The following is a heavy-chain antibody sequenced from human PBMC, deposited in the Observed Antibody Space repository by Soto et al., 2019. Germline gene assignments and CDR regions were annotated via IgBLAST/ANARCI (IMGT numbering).Heavy chain of an antibody. CDR1: GYTFTDYY. CDR2: IIPIFGTA. Sequence: SVKVSCKASGYTFTDYYIHWVRQAPGRGLEWMGGIIPIFGTADYAQKFQGRVTITADESTSTAYMELSSLRSEDTAVYYCASMLDHYYFDYWGQGTLVTVSS. CDR3: ASMLDHYYFDY. D-gene: IGHD1-1*01. J-gene: IGHJ4*02. V-gene: IGHV1-69*13.